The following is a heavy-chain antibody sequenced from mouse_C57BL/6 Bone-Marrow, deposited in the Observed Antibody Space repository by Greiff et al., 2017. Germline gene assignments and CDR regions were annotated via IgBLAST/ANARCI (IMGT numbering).Heavy chain of an antibody. V-gene: IGHV1-26*01. CDR3: ERDYVDWYFDV. Sequence: VQLQKSGPELVKPGASVKISCKASGYTFTDYYMNWVKQSHGKSLEWIGAINPNNGGTSYNQKFKGKATLTVDKSTSTAYMELRRLTAEDSAVYYCERDYVDWYFDVWGTGTTGTVSS. D-gene: IGHD1-1*01. CDR1: GYTFTDYY. CDR2: INPNNGGT. J-gene: IGHJ1*03.